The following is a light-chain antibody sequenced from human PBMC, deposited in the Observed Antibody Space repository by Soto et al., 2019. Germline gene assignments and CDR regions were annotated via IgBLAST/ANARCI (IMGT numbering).Light chain of an antibody. CDR2: DNN. J-gene: IGLJ7*01. CDR1: SSDVGSYNY. Sequence: QSALTQPASVSGSPGQSITISCTGTSSDVGSYNYVSWYQQLPGTAPKLLIYDNNKRPSGIPDRFSGSKSGTSATLGITGLQTGDEADYYCGTWDSSLSAAVFGGGTQLTVL. CDR3: GTWDSSLSAAV. V-gene: IGLV1-51*01.